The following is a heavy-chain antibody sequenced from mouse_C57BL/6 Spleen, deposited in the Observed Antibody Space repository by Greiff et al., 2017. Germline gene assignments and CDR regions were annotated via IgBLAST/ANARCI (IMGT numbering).Heavy chain of an antibody. V-gene: IGHV1-72*01. CDR1: GYTFTSYW. D-gene: IGHD2-4*01. Sequence: QVLLQQSGAELVKPGASVKLSCKASGYTFTSYWMHWVKQRPGRGLEWIGRIDPNSGGTKYNEKIKSKATLTVDKPSSTAYMQLSSLTSEDSAVXYCARDDYDYFYYAMDYWGQGTSVTVSS. CDR3: ARDDYDYFYYAMDY. CDR2: IDPNSGGT. J-gene: IGHJ4*01.